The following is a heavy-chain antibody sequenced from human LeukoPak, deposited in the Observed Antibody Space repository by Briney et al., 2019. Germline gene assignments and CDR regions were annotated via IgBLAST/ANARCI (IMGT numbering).Heavy chain of an antibody. CDR3: ASLWFGELFGFDY. Sequence: GGSLRLSCGASGFTFSSYGMHWVRQAPSKGLEWVAFIRYDGSTKYYADSVKGRFTTSRDNSKNTLYLQMNSLRAEDTAVYYCASLWFGELFGFDYWGQGTLVTVSS. CDR2: IRYDGSTK. D-gene: IGHD3-10*01. CDR1: GFTFSSYG. J-gene: IGHJ4*02. V-gene: IGHV3-30*02.